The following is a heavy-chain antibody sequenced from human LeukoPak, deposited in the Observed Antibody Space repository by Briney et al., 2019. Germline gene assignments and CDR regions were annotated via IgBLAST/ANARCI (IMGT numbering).Heavy chain of an antibody. CDR2: IYPGGSDT. CDR3: SRNLGYYYMDV. J-gene: IGHJ6*03. CDR1: GYSFTIYW. V-gene: IGHV5-51*01. Sequence: GESLQISCKGSGYSFTIYWIGWVRQMPGKGLEWMEIIYPGGSDTRYSPSFQGQVTISADKSISTAYLQWSSLNASDTALYYCSRNLGYYYMDVWGKGTTVTVSS.